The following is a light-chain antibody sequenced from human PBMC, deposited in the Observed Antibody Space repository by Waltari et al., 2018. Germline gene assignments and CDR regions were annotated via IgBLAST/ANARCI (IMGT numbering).Light chain of an antibody. V-gene: IGLV2-23*02. CDR1: SSDVGNYNL. CDR3: CSYAGTSYV. CDR2: GVS. Sequence: QSALTQPASVSGSPGQSITISCTGTSSDVGNYNLVSWYQQHPDKAPKLMIYGVSKRPSGCSNRFAGAKSGNTATLTISGLQAEDEADYYCCSYAGTSYVFGTGTKVTVL. J-gene: IGLJ1*01.